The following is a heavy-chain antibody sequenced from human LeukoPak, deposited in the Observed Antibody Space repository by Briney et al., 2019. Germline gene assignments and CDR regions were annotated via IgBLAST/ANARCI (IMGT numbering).Heavy chain of an antibody. Sequence: AGGSLRLSCAASGFTFSSYGMSWVRQAPGKGLEWVSAISGSGGSTYYADSVKGRFTISRDNSKNTLYLQMNSLRAEDTAVYYCAKDLTVVTPCPDYWGQGTLVTVSS. D-gene: IGHD4-23*01. J-gene: IGHJ4*02. CDR1: GFTFSSYG. CDR2: ISGSGGST. CDR3: AKDLTVVTPCPDY. V-gene: IGHV3-23*01.